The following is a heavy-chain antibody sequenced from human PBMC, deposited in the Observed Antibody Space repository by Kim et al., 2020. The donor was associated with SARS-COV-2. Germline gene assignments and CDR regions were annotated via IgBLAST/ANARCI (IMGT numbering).Heavy chain of an antibody. D-gene: IGHD2-2*01. Sequence: ASVKVSCKASGYTFTSYAMHWVRQAPGQRLEWMGWINAGNGNTKYSQKFQGRVTITRDTSASTAYMELSSLRSEDTAVYYCAREPRGRSQYCSSTSCYLAYYGMDVWGQGTTVTVSS. CDR1: GYTFTSYA. CDR2: INAGNGNT. CDR3: AREPRGRSQYCSSTSCYLAYYGMDV. V-gene: IGHV1-3*01. J-gene: IGHJ6*02.